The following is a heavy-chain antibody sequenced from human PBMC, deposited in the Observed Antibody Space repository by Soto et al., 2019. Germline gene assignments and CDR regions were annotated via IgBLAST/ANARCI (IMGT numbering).Heavy chain of an antibody. J-gene: IGHJ4*02. V-gene: IGHV3-23*01. CDR3: AQVKTSYYFHY. CDR2: ISSGGST. Sequence: GGSLRLSCAASGFTFGSYAMSWVRRAPGRGLEWVSSISSGGSTYYADSVSGRFTISRDNSNNTLYLQMDSLRAEDTALYYCAQVKTSYYFHYWGQGTLVTVS. CDR1: GFTFGSYA.